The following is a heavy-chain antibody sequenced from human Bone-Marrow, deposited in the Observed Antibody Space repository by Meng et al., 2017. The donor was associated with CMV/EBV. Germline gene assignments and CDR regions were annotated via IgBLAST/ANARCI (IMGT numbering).Heavy chain of an antibody. D-gene: IGHD3/OR15-3a*01. J-gene: IGHJ6*02. Sequence: PPGKGLEWIGSISSTGTTYYTSSLKSRVTISVDTFKNQISLKVNSVTAADTAVYYCTRQGYVDWLSDYYYDLDVWGQGTTVTVSS. CDR3: TRQGYVDWLSDYYYDLDV. V-gene: IGHV4-39*01. CDR2: ISSTGTT.